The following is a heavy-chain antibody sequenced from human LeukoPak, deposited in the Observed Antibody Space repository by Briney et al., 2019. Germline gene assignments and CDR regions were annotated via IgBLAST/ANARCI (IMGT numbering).Heavy chain of an antibody. CDR3: TRLDFWSGYYDY. D-gene: IGHD3-3*01. CDR2: IRSKANSYAT. CDR1: GFTFSGSA. V-gene: IGHV3-73*01. Sequence: GGSLKLSCAASGFTFSGSAMHWVRQASGKGLEWVGRIRSKANSYATAYAASVKGRFTISRDDSKNTAYLQMNSLKTEDTAVYYCTRLDFWSGYYDYWGQGTLDTVSS. J-gene: IGHJ4*02.